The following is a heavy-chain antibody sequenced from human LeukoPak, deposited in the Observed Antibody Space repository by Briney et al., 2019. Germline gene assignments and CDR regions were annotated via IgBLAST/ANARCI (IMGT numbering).Heavy chain of an antibody. V-gene: IGHV4-31*03. Sequence: PSQTLSLTCTVSGGSISSGGYYWSWIRQHPGKGLEWIGYIYYSGSTYYNPSLKSRFTISVDTSKNQFSLKLSSVTAADTAVYYCATDTEYYYYYGMDVWGQGTTVTVSS. CDR1: GGSISSGGYY. CDR2: IYYSGST. J-gene: IGHJ6*02. D-gene: IGHD5-18*01. CDR3: ATDTEYYYYYGMDV.